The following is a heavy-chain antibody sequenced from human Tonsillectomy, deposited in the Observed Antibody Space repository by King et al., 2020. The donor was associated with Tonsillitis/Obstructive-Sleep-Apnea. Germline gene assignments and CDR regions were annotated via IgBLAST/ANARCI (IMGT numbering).Heavy chain of an antibody. D-gene: IGHD3-3*01. J-gene: IGHJ4*02. CDR3: ARVVLEWLFDPLYYFDY. CDR1: GYTFTGYY. Sequence: VQLVESGAEVKKPGASVKVSCKASGYTFTGYYMHWVRQAPGQGLEWMGWINPNSGGTNYAQKFQGRVTMTRDTSISTAYMELSRLRSDDTAVYYCARVVLEWLFDPLYYFDYGGQGTLVTVSS. V-gene: IGHV1-2*02. CDR2: INPNSGGT.